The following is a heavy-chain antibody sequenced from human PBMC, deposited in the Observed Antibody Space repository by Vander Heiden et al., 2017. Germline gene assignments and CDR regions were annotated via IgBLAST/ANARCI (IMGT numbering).Heavy chain of an antibody. V-gene: IGHV3-30*18. D-gene: IGHD3-3*01. CDR3: AKDIRDVSGYFDQ. CDR2: ISYDGNNK. Sequence: QVQLVESGGGVVQPGRSLPISCSVPGFTFSSYAMHWVRQAPGKGLQWVAAISYDGNNKYYVDSVRGRFTISRDNSKNTLFLQMNSLRAEDTAVYYCAKDIRDVSGYFDQWGQGALVTVSS. J-gene: IGHJ4*02. CDR1: GFTFSSYA.